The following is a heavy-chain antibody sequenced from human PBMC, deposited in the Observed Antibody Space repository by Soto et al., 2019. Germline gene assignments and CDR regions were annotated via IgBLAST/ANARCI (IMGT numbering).Heavy chain of an antibody. V-gene: IGHV3-48*01. J-gene: IGHJ4*02. CDR1: GFTFSSYS. CDR2: ISSSSSTI. CDR3: ARDSFRGELGV. D-gene: IGHD3-10*01. Sequence: EVQLVESGGGLVQPGGSLRLSCAASGFTFSSYSMNWVRQAPGKGLEWVSYISSSSSTIYYADSVKGRFTISRDNAKNSLYLQMNSLRAEDTAVYYCARDSFRGELGVWGQGTLVTVSS.